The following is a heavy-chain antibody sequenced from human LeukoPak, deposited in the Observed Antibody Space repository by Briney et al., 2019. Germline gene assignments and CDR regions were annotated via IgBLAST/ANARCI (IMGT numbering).Heavy chain of an antibody. J-gene: IGHJ4*02. CDR2: IYYSGST. V-gene: IGHV4-59*08. CDR1: GGSFSGYY. D-gene: IGHD3-10*01. CDR3: ARSGFGESFFDY. Sequence: PSETLSLTCAVYGGSFSGYYWNWIRQPPGKGLEWIGYIYYSGSTNYNPSLKSRVTISVDTSNNQFSLKLTSVTAADTAVYYCARSGFGESFFDYWGQGTLVTVSS.